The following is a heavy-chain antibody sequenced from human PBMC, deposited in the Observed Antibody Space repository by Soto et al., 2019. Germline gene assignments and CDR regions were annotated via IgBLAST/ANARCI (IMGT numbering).Heavy chain of an antibody. D-gene: IGHD3-10*01. V-gene: IGHV1-3*01. CDR1: GYTFTSYA. CDR2: INAGNGNT. Sequence: QVQLVQSGAEVKKPGASVKVSCKASGYTFTSYAMHWVRQAPGQRLEWMGWINAGNGNTKYSQKFQGRVTITRDTSASTAYMELSSLRSEDTAVYYCARVGTQTDAFDIWGQGTMVTVSS. CDR3: ARVGTQTDAFDI. J-gene: IGHJ3*02.